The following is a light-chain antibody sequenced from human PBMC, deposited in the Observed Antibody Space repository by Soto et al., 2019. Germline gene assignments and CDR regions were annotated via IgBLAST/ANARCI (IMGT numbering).Light chain of an antibody. CDR2: DVS. V-gene: IGLV2-11*01. CDR3: CSYAGSYTGV. Sequence: QSALTQPPSASGSPGQSVTISCTGTSSDVGGYNYVSWYQQHPGKAPKLMIYDVSKRPSGVPDRFSGSKSGNTASLTISGLQAEDEADYYCCSYAGSYTGVFGTGTKLTVL. J-gene: IGLJ1*01. CDR1: SSDVGGYNY.